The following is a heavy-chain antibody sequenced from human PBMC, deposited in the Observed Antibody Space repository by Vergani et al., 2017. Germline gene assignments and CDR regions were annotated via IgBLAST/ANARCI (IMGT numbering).Heavy chain of an antibody. D-gene: IGHD3-22*01. V-gene: IGHV3-21*01. J-gene: IGHJ4*02. Sequence: EVQLVESGGGLVKPGGSLRLSCAASGFTFSSYSMNWVRQAPGKGLEWVSSISSSSSYIYYADSVKGRFTISRDNAKNSLYLQMNSLRAEDTAVYYCASGYYYDSSGYYLDYWGQGTLVTVSS. CDR3: ASGYYYDSSGYYLDY. CDR2: ISSSSSYI. CDR1: GFTFSSYS.